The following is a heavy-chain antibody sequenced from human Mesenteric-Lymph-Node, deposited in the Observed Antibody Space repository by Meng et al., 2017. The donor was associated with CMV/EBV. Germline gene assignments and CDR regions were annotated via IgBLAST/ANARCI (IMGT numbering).Heavy chain of an antibody. Sequence: QLQLRESGPGQVKPSGTLSLTCTVSGDSISSFYYWGWIRQPPGRGLEWIGSVHYTGSTYYSPSLKSRVTVSVDTSKNQISLRLTSVTAADTAVYYCARPFPSWQSPRLDPFGAWGQGTLVTVSS. D-gene: IGHD6-19*01. V-gene: IGHV4-39*01. CDR3: ARPFPSWQSPRLDPFGA. CDR2: VHYTGST. CDR1: GDSISSFYY. J-gene: IGHJ5*02.